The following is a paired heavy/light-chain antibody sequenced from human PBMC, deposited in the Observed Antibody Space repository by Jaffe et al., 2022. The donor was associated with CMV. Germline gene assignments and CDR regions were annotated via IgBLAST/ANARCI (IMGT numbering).Heavy chain of an antibody. CDR2: ISNSGRTT. D-gene: IGHD1-1*01. Sequence: EVQLVESGGGLVQPGGSLRLSCAASGFAFGDFQMNWVRQAPGKGLEWISFISNSGRTTYFADSVEGRFSISRDNAKNSLYLQMNSLRAEDTAIYYCARDFASWIPTATTEPYYHYSMDVWGKGTTVIVSS. J-gene: IGHJ6*03. CDR1: GFAFGDFQ. V-gene: IGHV3-48*03. CDR3: ARDFASWIPTATTEPYYHYSMDV.
Light chain of an antibody. V-gene: IGKV3-15*01. CDR3: QQHNNWSPRYT. Sequence: EIVLTQSPATLSLSPGEGATLSCRASQSVSSNLAWYQQKPGQAPRLLIYGASIRATGVPARFSGSGSGTEFTLTISSLQSEDFGVYYCQQHNNWSPRYTFGQGTKLEI. CDR1: QSVSSN. J-gene: IGKJ2*01. CDR2: GAS.